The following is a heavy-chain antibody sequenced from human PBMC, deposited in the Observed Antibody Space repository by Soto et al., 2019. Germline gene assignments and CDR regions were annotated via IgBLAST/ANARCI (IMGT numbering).Heavy chain of an antibody. CDR1: GGSFSGYY. V-gene: IGHV4-34*01. J-gene: IGHJ5*02. D-gene: IGHD3-3*01. Sequence: KPSETLSLTCAVYGGSFSGYYWSWIRQPPGKGLEWIGEINHSGSTNYNPSLKSRVTISVDTSKNQFSLKLSSVTAADTAVYYCARGGDVLRFLEWFTDWFDPWGQGTLVTVSS. CDR3: ARGGDVLRFLEWFTDWFDP. CDR2: INHSGST.